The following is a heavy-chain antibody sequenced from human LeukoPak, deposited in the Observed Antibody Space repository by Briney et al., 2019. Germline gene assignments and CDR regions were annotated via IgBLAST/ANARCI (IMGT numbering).Heavy chain of an antibody. CDR3: ARASVGAKIRYSFDY. CDR1: GCTFTSYD. CDR2: MNPNSGNT. J-gene: IGHJ4*02. V-gene: IGHV1-8*01. Sequence: ASVRVSCKASGCTFTSYDINWVRQATGQGLEWMGWMNPNSGNTGYAQKFQGRVTMTRNTSISTACMELSSLRSEDTAVYYCARASVGAKIRYSFDYWGQGTLVTVSS. D-gene: IGHD1-26*01.